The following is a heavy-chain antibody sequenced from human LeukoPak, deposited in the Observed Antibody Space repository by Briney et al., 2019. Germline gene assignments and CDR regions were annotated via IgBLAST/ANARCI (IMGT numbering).Heavy chain of an antibody. Sequence: GESLKISCMGSGYSFTNYWIGWVRQMPGKGLEWMGSISPDDSDTRYSPSFQGQVTISADKSISTASLQWNSLGASDTAMYYCARHGHMSYYHYGLDVWGQGTTVTVSS. CDR2: ISPDDSDT. J-gene: IGHJ6*02. D-gene: IGHD2-21*01. CDR1: GYSFTNYW. CDR3: ARHGHMSYYHYGLDV. V-gene: IGHV5-51*01.